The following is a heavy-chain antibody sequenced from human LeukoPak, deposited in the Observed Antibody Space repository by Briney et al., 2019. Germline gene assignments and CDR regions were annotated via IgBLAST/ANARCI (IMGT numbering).Heavy chain of an antibody. Sequence: VASVKVSCKASGYTFTSYYIHWVRQAPGQGLEWMGVINPSGGSTNYAQKFQGRVTMTRDTSTSTVYMELRSLRSEDTAVYSCARGVHNYGNFDFWGQGTLVTVSS. V-gene: IGHV1-46*01. J-gene: IGHJ4*02. CDR2: INPSGGST. CDR1: GYTFTSYY. D-gene: IGHD5-18*01. CDR3: ARGVHNYGNFDF.